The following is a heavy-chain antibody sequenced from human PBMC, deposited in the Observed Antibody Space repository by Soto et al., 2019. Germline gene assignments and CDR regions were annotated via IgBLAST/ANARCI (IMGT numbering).Heavy chain of an antibody. D-gene: IGHD3-10*01. CDR2: ISGGGTTI. Sequence: PGGSLPLSCASSGFQFSDHYMTCIRQAPGKGLEWVSKISGGGTTIYYADSVKGRFTVSRDNAKNSLYLQMNSLRAEDTALYYCAGDPFYYASGFWGQGTLVTVSS. V-gene: IGHV3-11*01. CDR1: GFQFSDHY. J-gene: IGHJ4*02. CDR3: AGDPFYYASGF.